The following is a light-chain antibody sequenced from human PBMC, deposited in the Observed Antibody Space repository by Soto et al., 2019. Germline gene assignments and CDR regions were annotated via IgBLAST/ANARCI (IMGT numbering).Light chain of an antibody. CDR3: SSYTGXNTFVV. CDR2: DVI. V-gene: IGLV2-14*03. J-gene: IGLJ3*02. Sequence: QSALTQPASMSGSPGQSITISCTGTSSDVGGYKFVSWYQHHPGKAPKLIIYDVINRPSGVSNRFSGSKSGNTASLTISGLXPEXXAXXYCSSYTGXNTFVVFGGGTKLTVL. CDR1: SSDVGGYKF.